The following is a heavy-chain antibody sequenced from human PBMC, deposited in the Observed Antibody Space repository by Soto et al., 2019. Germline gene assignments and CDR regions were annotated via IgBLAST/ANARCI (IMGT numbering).Heavy chain of an antibody. D-gene: IGHD6-19*01. J-gene: IGHJ4*01. Sequence: GGSLRLSCSASGFTFSSYAMSWVRQAPGKGLEWVSLFSGSGGNTYYADSVKGRFTISRDNSKNTLYLQMNSLRAEDTAVYYCAKEKRTVAGPFDYCRQGPLVTVSS. V-gene: IGHV3-23*01. CDR1: GFTFSSYA. CDR2: FSGSGGNT. CDR3: AKEKRTVAGPFDY.